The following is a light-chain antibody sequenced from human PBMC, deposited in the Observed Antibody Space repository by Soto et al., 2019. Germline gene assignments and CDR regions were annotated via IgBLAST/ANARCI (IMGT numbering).Light chain of an antibody. CDR1: QSVSSN. CDR3: QQYGSSLWT. J-gene: IGKJ1*01. CDR2: VAS. Sequence: IVMTQSPATLSVSPAERATLSCRASQSVSSNLAWYRQKPGQAPRLLIYVASTRATGIPARFSGSGSGTEFTLIISRLAPEDFGVYYCQQYGSSLWTFGQGTKADIK. V-gene: IGKV3-15*01.